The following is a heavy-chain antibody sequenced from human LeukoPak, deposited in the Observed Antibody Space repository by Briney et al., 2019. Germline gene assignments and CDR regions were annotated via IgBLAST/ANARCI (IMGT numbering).Heavy chain of an antibody. D-gene: IGHD3-16*02. Sequence: GGSLRLSCAASGFTFSSYWMSWVRQAPGKGLEWVANIKQDGSETYYVDSVKGRFNISRDNAKNSLYLQMNGLRAEDTAVYYCARETTYGYVWGSYPSAPYYFDYWGQGTLVTVSS. CDR3: ARETTYGYVWGSYPSAPYYFDY. CDR2: IKQDGSET. CDR1: GFTFSSYW. V-gene: IGHV3-7*03. J-gene: IGHJ4*02.